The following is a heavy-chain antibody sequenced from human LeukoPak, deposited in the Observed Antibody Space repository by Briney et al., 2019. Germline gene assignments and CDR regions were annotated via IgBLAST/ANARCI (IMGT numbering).Heavy chain of an antibody. Sequence: GGSLRLSCAASGFTVSSNYMSWVRQAPGKGLEWVSVIYSGGSTYYADSEKGRFTISRDNSKNTLYLQMNSLRAEDTAVYYCARAIGEYQLLYADYWGQGTLVTVSS. CDR2: IYSGGST. CDR3: ARAIGEYQLLYADY. D-gene: IGHD2-2*02. J-gene: IGHJ4*02. CDR1: GFTVSSNY. V-gene: IGHV3-66*01.